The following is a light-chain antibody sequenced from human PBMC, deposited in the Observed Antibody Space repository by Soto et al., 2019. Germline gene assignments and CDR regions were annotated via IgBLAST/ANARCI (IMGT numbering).Light chain of an antibody. V-gene: IGKV1-5*03. CDR1: QTISSW. Sequence: DIRMTQSPSTLSGSVGDRVTITCRASQTISSWLAWYQQKPGKAPKLLIYKASTLKSGVPSRFSGSGSGTEITLTISSLQPDDFATYYCQHYNSYSATFGQGTKVDIK. CDR2: KAS. J-gene: IGKJ1*01. CDR3: QHYNSYSAT.